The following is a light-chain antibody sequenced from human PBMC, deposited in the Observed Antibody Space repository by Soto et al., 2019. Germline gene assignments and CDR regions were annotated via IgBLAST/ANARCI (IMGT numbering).Light chain of an antibody. CDR3: AAWDDSLNGVV. CDR2: SNN. CDR1: SFNIGDNT. Sequence: QLVLTQPPSASGTPGQRVTISCSGSSFNIGDNTVNWYQQFPGTAPKLLIHSNNERPSGVPERFSGSKSGTSASLAITGLQSEDEADYYCAAWDDSLNGVVFGGGTKVTVL. V-gene: IGLV1-44*01. J-gene: IGLJ2*01.